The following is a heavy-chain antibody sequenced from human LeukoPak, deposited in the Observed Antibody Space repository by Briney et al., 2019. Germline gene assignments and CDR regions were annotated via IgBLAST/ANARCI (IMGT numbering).Heavy chain of an antibody. J-gene: IGHJ4*02. CDR1: GYTFSNYG. CDR2: IRGDNGNT. CDR3: ARGGYYYDSSGYMGY. V-gene: IGHV1-18*01. Sequence: ASVKVSCKASGYTFSNYGISWVRQAPGQGLEWVGWIRGDNGNTNYAQKFQGRVTMTTETSTSTIYMELSSLRSEDTAVYYCARGGYYYDSSGYMGYWGQGTLVTVSS. D-gene: IGHD3-22*01.